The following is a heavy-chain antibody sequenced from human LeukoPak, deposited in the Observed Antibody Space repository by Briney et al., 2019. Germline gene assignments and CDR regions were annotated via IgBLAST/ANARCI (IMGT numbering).Heavy chain of an antibody. V-gene: IGHV4-34*01. CDR1: GGSFSGYY. J-gene: IGHJ4*02. D-gene: IGHD3-10*01. CDR3: ARGREWHYFGSGSFDY. CDR2: INHSGGT. Sequence: KPSETPSLTCAVYGGSFSGYYWSWIRQSPEKGLECIGEINHSGGTNYNPSLKSRVIISLDTSTNQFSLKLTSVTAADTAVYYCARGREWHYFGSGSFDYWGQGALVTVSS.